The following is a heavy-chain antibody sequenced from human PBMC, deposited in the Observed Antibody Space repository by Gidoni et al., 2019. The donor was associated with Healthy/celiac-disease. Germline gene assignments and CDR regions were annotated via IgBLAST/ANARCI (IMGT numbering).Heavy chain of an antibody. Sequence: QVQLVQSGAEFKKPGASVKVSFTASGYTFTGYYMHWVRQAPGQGLEWMGWINPNSGGTNYAQKFQGWVTMTRDTSISTAYMELSRLRYDDTAVYYCARASSGWYETFDYWGQGTLVTVSS. CDR2: INPNSGGT. CDR1: GYTFTGYY. V-gene: IGHV1-2*04. CDR3: ARASSGWYETFDY. D-gene: IGHD6-19*01. J-gene: IGHJ4*02.